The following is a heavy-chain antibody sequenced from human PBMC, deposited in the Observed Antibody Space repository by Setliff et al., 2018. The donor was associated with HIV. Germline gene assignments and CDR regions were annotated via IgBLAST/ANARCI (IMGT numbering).Heavy chain of an antibody. V-gene: IGHV3-74*01. Sequence: PGGSLRLSCAASGFTFKNYWMYWVRQPPGKGLQWASRINRTGLTTDYADSVKGRFSISRDTATSTLYLHMTGLTAEDTGVYYCARNPQLDYWGQGTLVTVSS. CDR1: GFTFKNYW. CDR3: ARNPQLDY. CDR2: INRTGLTT. J-gene: IGHJ4*02.